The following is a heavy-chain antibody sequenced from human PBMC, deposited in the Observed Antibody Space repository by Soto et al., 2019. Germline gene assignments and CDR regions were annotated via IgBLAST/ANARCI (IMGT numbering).Heavy chain of an antibody. J-gene: IGHJ4*02. CDR1: GFTFSYYN. D-gene: IGHD3-10*01. Sequence: GGSLRLSCAASGFTFSYYNMHWVRQAPGKGLEWIPFISSSSSNIYYADSVKGRFTISRDNAKNSLYLLMNSLRAEDTAVYYCARDIGDYYGSGSPLNAYYFDYWGQGTLVTVSS. CDR3: ARDIGDYYGSGSPLNAYYFDY. CDR2: ISSSSSNI. V-gene: IGHV3-48*01.